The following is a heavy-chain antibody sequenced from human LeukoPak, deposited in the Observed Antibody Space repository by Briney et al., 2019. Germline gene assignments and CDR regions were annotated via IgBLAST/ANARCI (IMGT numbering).Heavy chain of an antibody. CDR2: ISVGSGST. V-gene: IGHV3-23*01. D-gene: IGHD5-12*01. CDR3: AKGPGYLYYMDV. J-gene: IGHJ6*03. Sequence: GGSLRLSCAASVFSFSAYVMSWARQAPGKGLEWVSTISVGSGSTHYADSVKGRFTISRDNSKNTLYLQMNSLKVDDTAVYYCAKGPGYLYYMDVWGKGTTVTVSS. CDR1: VFSFSAYV.